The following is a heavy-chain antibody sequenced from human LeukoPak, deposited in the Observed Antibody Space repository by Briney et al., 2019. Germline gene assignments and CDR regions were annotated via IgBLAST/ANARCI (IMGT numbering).Heavy chain of an antibody. J-gene: IGHJ4*02. CDR1: GGSISSSSYY. Sequence: SETLSLTCTVSGGSISSSSYYWGWIRQPPGKGLEWIGSIYYSGSTYYNPSLKSLVTLSVDTSKNQVSLKLSAVTAADTAVYYCATLGYYYDSSGYFRWGQGTLVTVSS. CDR3: ATLGYYYDSSGYFR. V-gene: IGHV4-39*01. CDR2: IYYSGST. D-gene: IGHD3-22*01.